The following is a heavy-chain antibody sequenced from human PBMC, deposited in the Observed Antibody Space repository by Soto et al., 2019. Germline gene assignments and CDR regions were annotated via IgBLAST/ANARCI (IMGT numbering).Heavy chain of an antibody. CDR3: ARQWDY. J-gene: IGHJ4*02. CDR2: IYDSERT. Sequence: PSETLSLTCTVSGGSISSYYWSWIRQIPGRGLEWIGYIYDSERTNYNPSLRSRVTISADTSKNQFSLKVRSVTAADTAVYYCARQWDYWGQGILVTVSS. CDR1: GGSISSYY. V-gene: IGHV4-59*08.